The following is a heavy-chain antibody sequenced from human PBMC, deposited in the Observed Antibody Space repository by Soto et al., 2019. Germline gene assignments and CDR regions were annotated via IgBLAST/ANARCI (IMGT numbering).Heavy chain of an antibody. V-gene: IGHV1-69*12. J-gene: IGHJ4*02. CDR3: ARDRSLHSGTKYYFDY. Sequence: QVQLVQSGAEVKKPGSSVKVSCKASGGTFSSYASSWVRQAPGQGLEWMGGIIPIFGTANYAQKFQGRVTITADESTSTAYMELSSLRSEDTAVYYCARDRSLHSGTKYYFDYWGQGTLVTVSS. D-gene: IGHD1-26*01. CDR1: GGTFSSYA. CDR2: IIPIFGTA.